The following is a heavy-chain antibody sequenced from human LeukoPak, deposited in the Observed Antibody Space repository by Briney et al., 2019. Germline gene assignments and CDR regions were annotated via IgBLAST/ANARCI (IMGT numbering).Heavy chain of an antibody. CDR1: GYSISSGYY. J-gene: IGHJ4*02. Sequence: PSETLSLTCAVSGYSISSGYYWGWIRQPPGKGLEWIGSIYHSGSTYYNPSLKSRVTISVDTSKNQFSLKLSSVTAADTAVYYCARHTRQGYNYIDYWGQGTLVTVSS. CDR3: ARHTRQGYNYIDY. D-gene: IGHD5-24*01. V-gene: IGHV4-38-2*01. CDR2: IYHSGST.